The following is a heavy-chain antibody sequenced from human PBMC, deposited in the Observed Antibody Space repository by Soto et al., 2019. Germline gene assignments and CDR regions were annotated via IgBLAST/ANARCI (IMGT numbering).Heavy chain of an antibody. CDR2: IKHDGSVQ. J-gene: IGHJ4*02. CDR1: GFTFSGYW. V-gene: IGHV3-7*03. Sequence: QLVESGGGLVQPGGSLRLSCEASGFTFSGYWMRWVRQAPGKGLEWVADIKHDGSVQYYVDSVKGRLTISRDNAKKQLYLQMNGLRAEDTALYYCARAPYSNAWYRFDLWGQGTLVTVSS. CDR3: ARAPYSNAWYRFDL. D-gene: IGHD4-4*01.